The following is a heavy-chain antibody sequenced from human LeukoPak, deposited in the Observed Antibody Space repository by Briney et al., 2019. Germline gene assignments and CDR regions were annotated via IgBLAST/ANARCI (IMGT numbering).Heavy chain of an antibody. CDR1: GYTFTTYD. CDR2: MSPNSGNT. Sequence: ASVKVSCKASGYTFTTYDINWVRQATGQGLEWMGWMSPNSGNTAYAQKFQGRVTMTRDTSITTAHMELSSLRPEDTAVYYCVSWFGELLNWFDPWGQGTLVTVSS. CDR3: VSWFGELLNWFDP. V-gene: IGHV1-8*01. J-gene: IGHJ5*02. D-gene: IGHD3-10*01.